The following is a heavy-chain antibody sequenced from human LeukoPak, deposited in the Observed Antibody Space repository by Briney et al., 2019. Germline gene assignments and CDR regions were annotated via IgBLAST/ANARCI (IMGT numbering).Heavy chain of an antibody. J-gene: IGHJ5*02. Sequence: SETLSLTCTVSGGSVSSGAYYWSWIRQLPGKGLEWIGYTYYSGSTYYNPSLKSRVTISVDTSKNQFSLILSSVTAADTAVYYCASRPYGSGSFWFDPWGQGTLVTVSS. CDR1: GGSVSSGAYY. CDR2: TYYSGST. D-gene: IGHD3-10*01. CDR3: ASRPYGSGSFWFDP. V-gene: IGHV4-31*03.